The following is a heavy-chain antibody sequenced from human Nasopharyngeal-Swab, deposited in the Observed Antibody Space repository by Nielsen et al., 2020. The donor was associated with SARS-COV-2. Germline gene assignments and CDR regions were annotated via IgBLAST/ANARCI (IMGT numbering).Heavy chain of an antibody. CDR1: GYSISSGYY. Sequence: SETLSLTCTVSGYSISSGYYWDWIRQSPGKGLEWIGSIYYSGSTKYNPSLKSRVTISVDTSKNQFSLKLNSVTAADTAVYYCAKQNSGYDYEDRYYYYYMDVWGKGTTVTVSS. CDR2: IYYSGST. D-gene: IGHD5-12*01. CDR3: AKQNSGYDYEDRYYYYYMDV. J-gene: IGHJ6*03. V-gene: IGHV4-38-2*02.